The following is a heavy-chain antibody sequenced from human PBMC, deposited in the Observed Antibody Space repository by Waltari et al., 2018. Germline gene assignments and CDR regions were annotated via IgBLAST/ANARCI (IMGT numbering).Heavy chain of an antibody. CDR2: ISSSSSTI. Sequence: EVQLVESGGGLVQPGGSLRLSCAAYGFTFRRYCLNLVRQAPGKGLEWVSYISSSSSTIYYADSVKGRFTISRDNAKNSLYLQMNSLRAEDTAVYYCARAGRFFGVEYWGQGTLVTVSS. CDR1: GFTFRRYC. CDR3: ARAGRFFGVEY. D-gene: IGHD3-3*01. J-gene: IGHJ4*02. V-gene: IGHV3-48*01.